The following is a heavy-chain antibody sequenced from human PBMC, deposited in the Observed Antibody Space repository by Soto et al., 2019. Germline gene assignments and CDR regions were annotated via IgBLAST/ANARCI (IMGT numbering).Heavy chain of an antibody. CDR1: GFTFSSYA. CDR2: ISGSGGST. Sequence: GGSLKLSGAASGFTFSSYAMSWVRQAPGKGLEWVSAISGSGGSTYYADSVKGRFTISRDNSKNTLYLQMNSLRAEDTAVYYCAKDPRYAVTTPMDYWGQGTLVTVSS. J-gene: IGHJ4*02. D-gene: IGHD4-17*01. CDR3: AKDPRYAVTTPMDY. V-gene: IGHV3-23*01.